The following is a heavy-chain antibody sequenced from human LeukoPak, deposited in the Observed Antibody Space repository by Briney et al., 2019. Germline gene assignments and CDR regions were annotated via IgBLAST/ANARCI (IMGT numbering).Heavy chain of an antibody. V-gene: IGHV3-43D*03. D-gene: IGHD3-10*01. CDR3: AKDYGSGSYYGLDY. CDR1: GFTFDDYA. CDR2: ISWDGGRT. Sequence: SGGSLRLSCAASGFTFDDYAMHWVRQAPGKGLEWVSLISWDGGRTYYADSVKGRFTISRDNSKNSLYLQMNSLRAEDTALYYCAKDYGSGSYYGLDYWGQGTLVTVSS. J-gene: IGHJ4*02.